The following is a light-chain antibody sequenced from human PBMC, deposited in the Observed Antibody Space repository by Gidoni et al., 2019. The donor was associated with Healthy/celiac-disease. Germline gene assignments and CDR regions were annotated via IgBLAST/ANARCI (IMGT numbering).Light chain of an antibody. V-gene: IGKV4-1*01. CDR3: QQYYSTPLT. CDR1: QSALYSSNNKNY. Sequence: DIVMTQSPDSLAVSLGERATINCKSSQSALYSSNNKNYLSLYQQKPEQPPKLLIYWASTRESGVPNRFSSSGSGTDITLTISSLQAEDVAVYYCQQYYSTPLTFGGGTKVEIK. CDR2: WAS. J-gene: IGKJ4*01.